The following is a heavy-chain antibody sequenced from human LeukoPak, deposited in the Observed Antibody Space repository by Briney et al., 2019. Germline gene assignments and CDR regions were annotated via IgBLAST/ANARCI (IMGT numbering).Heavy chain of an antibody. Sequence: PGGSLRLSCAASGFTFSSYAMHWVRQAPGKGLEWVAVISYDGSNKYYADSVKGRFTISGDNSKNTLYLQMNSLRAEDTAVYYCARGDSSLDALDYWGQGTLVTVSS. J-gene: IGHJ4*02. D-gene: IGHD6-19*01. CDR1: GFTFSSYA. CDR3: ARGDSSLDALDY. CDR2: ISYDGSNK. V-gene: IGHV3-30*04.